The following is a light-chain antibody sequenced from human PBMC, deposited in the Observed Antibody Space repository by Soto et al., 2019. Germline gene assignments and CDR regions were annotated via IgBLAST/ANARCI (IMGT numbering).Light chain of an antibody. CDR1: QTVLHDTDSRNY. CDR3: QQYYGTPPT. V-gene: IGKV4-1*01. CDR2: WAS. Sequence: EIVMTQSPDSLSVSLGERATINCKSSQTVLHDTDSRNYLSWFQQKPGHPPKLLISWASTRETGVPARFSGSVSETDFTLTISDLQAEDVAVYYGQQYYGTPPTFGQASKLEI. J-gene: IGKJ2*01.